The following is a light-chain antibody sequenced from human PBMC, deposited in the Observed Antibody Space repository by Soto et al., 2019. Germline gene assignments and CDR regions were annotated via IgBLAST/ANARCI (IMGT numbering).Light chain of an antibody. CDR1: SSNIGSNT. CDR3: AAWDDSLNAWV. CDR2: SNN. Sequence: QSVLTQPPSASGTPGQRVTISCSGSSSNIGSNTVNWYQQLPGTAPKLLIYSNNQRPSGVPDGYSGSKSGTSASLAISGLQSEDEADHYCAAWDDSLNAWVFGGGTKLTVL. V-gene: IGLV1-44*01. J-gene: IGLJ3*02.